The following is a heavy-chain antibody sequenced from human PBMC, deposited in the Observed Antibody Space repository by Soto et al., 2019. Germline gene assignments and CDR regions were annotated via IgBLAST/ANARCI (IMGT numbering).Heavy chain of an antibody. D-gene: IGHD6-19*01. CDR3: ARTTTVAGTPEFDY. CDR2: ISYDGSNK. Sequence: QVQLVESGGGVAQPGRSLRLSCAASGFTFSSLSLHWVRQAPGKGLEWLALISYDGSNKYNADSVKGRFAISRDNSKNTLDLQLNSLIPEDTAVYYCARTTTVAGTPEFDYWGQGTLVTVSS. J-gene: IGHJ4*02. CDR1: GFTFSSLS. V-gene: IGHV3-30*09.